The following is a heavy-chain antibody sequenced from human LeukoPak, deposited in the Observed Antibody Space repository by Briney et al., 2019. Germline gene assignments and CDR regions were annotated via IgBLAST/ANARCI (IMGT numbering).Heavy chain of an antibody. CDR2: ISGSGGST. Sequence: PGGSLRLSCAASGFSFSTYGMSWVRQAPGKGLEWVSAISGSGGSTYYADSVKGRFTISRDNAKNSLYLQMNSLRAEDTAVYYCARKQQLNFDYWGQGTLVTVSS. V-gene: IGHV3-23*01. CDR1: GFSFSTYG. CDR3: ARKQQLNFDY. D-gene: IGHD6-13*01. J-gene: IGHJ4*02.